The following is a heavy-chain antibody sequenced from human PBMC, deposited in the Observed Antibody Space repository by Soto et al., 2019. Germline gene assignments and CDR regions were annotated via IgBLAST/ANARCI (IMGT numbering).Heavy chain of an antibody. CDR3: ARAPYYDCCSAFARDYYYYGMDV. CDR2: ISAYNGNT. J-gene: IGHJ6*02. D-gene: IGHD3-3*01. V-gene: IGHV1-18*01. CDR1: VYTFTSYG. Sequence: QVQLVQSVAEVKKPGASVKVSCKASVYTFTSYGISWVRQAPGQVLEWMGGISAYNGNTNYAQKLQGRVTMTTDTSTSTAYMELRRLRSDDTAVYYCARAPYYDCCSAFARDYYYYGMDVWGQGPTFTVSS.